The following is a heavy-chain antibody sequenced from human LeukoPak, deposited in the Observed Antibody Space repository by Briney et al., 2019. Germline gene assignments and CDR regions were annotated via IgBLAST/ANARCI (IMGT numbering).Heavy chain of an antibody. CDR1: GGSISSYY. CDR3: ARGILPFDY. V-gene: IGHV4-59*01. Sequence: SETLSLTCTVSGGSISSYYWSWIRQPPRKGLEWIGYIYYSGSTNYNPSLKSRVTISVDTSKNQFSLKLSSVTAADTAVYYCARGILPFDYWGQGTLVTVSS. CDR2: IYYSGST. D-gene: IGHD2-21*01. J-gene: IGHJ4*02.